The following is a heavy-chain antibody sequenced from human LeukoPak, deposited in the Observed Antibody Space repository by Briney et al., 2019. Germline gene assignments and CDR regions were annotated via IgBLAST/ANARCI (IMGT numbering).Heavy chain of an antibody. Sequence: GASVKLSCKASGYTFTSYGISWVRHAPGQGLEWMGWISAYNGNTNYAQKLQGRVTMTTDTSTSTAYMELRSLRTDDTAVYYCARVAYGDPPFDYWGQGTLVTVSS. D-gene: IGHD4-17*01. V-gene: IGHV1-18*01. CDR1: GYTFTSYG. J-gene: IGHJ4*02. CDR3: ARVAYGDPPFDY. CDR2: ISAYNGNT.